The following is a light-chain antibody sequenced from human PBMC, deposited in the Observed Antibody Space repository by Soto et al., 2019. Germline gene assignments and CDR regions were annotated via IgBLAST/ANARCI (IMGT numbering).Light chain of an antibody. J-gene: IGLJ1*01. CDR1: SSEVGGYNY. V-gene: IGLV2-11*01. CDR2: DVT. Sequence: QSALTQPRSVSGSPGQAVTISCTGTSSEVGGYNYVSWYQQHPAKAPKLLIYDVTKRPSGVPDRFSGSKSGNTASLTISGLQAEDEADYYCCSYAGTYNDVFGTGTKVTVL. CDR3: CSYAGTYNDV.